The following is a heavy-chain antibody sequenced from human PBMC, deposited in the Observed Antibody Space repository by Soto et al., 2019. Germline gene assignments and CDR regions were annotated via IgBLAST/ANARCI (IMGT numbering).Heavy chain of an antibody. CDR2: ISTYNGNT. CDR1: GYPFSNSG. CDR3: ASDVYNNGRNWLKP. V-gene: IGHV1-18*01. J-gene: IGHJ5*02. D-gene: IGHD2-8*01. Sequence: QGQLVQSGPEVKKPGASVKVSCKASGYPFSNSGFSWMRQAPRHALEWMGWISTYNGNTNYAQNFQGRLSMTTDTSTSTAVMELRSLRSDDTSGYSCASDVYNNGRNWLKPCGKSTLVTVTS.